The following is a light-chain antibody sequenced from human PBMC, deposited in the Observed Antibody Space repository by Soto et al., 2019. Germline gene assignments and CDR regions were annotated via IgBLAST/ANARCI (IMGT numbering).Light chain of an antibody. Sequence: QSALTQPHSVSGSPGQSVTISCTGTSSDVGSYNRVSWYQHPPGTAPKLMIYEVSNRPSGVPDRFSGSKSGNTASLTISGLQAEDEADYYCSSYTSSSTLVFGGGTKLTVL. CDR2: EVS. V-gene: IGLV2-18*02. CDR1: SSDVGSYNR. CDR3: SSYTSSSTLV. J-gene: IGLJ2*01.